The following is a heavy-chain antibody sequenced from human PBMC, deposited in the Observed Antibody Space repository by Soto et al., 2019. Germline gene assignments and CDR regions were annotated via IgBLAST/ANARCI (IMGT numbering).Heavy chain of an antibody. Sequence: CSWIRKPPGKGLEWIGYIYYSGSTNYNPSLKSRVTISVDTAKNQFSLKLSSVTAAVQAVYYRASKDGESEYWVHGSSVTGFS. V-gene: IGHV4-59*01. CDR3: ASKDGESEY. D-gene: IGHD7-27*01. J-gene: IGHJ4*01. CDR2: IYYSGST.